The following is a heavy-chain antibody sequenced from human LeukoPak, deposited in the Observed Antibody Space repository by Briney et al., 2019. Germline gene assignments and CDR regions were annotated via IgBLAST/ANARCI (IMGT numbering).Heavy chain of an antibody. CDR3: VREGLECSGSSCQRAAFDY. CDR2: IQYDGSNE. CDR1: GFSFNTYG. D-gene: IGHD2-2*01. V-gene: IGHV3-30*02. J-gene: IGHJ4*02. Sequence: GGSLRLSCAASGFSFNTYGMHWVRQAPGKGLEWVAFIQYDGSNEFYADSMKGRFTISRDNAKNTLYLQMNSLRDEDTAVYYCVREGLECSGSSCQRAAFDYWGQGTLVTVSS.